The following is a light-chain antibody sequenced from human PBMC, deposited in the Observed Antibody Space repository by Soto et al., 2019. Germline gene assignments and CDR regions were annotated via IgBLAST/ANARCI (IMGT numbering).Light chain of an antibody. Sequence: EIVLTQSPGTLSLSPGERATLSCRASQSVSSSYLAWYQQKPGQGPRLLIYGASSRATGTPDRFSGSGSESDFTLTISSLEPEDFAVYYCQQRSYPITFGQGTRLEIK. J-gene: IGKJ5*01. CDR2: GAS. CDR3: QQRSYPIT. V-gene: IGKV3-20*01. CDR1: QSVSSSY.